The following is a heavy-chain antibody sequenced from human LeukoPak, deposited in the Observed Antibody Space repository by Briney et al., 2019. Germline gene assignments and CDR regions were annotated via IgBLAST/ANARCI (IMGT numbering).Heavy chain of an antibody. J-gene: IGHJ4*02. CDR3: TKVRSGSSSWALRVFDY. CDR1: GFTFSSEA. D-gene: IGHD6-13*01. V-gene: IGHV3-23*01. Sequence: PGGSLRLSCAVSGFTFSSEAMGWVRQLPGGGLEWVSTIGPAGGTTYYAESMKGRFTISRDNSKSTLYLQMTSLRVEDTAVYYCTKVRSGSSSWALRVFDYWGQGALVTVSS. CDR2: IGPAGGTT.